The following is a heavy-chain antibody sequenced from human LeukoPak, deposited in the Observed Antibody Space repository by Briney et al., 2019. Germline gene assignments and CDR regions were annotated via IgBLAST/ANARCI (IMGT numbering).Heavy chain of an antibody. CDR1: GYSISSGYY. CDR2: IYHSGST. V-gene: IGHV4-38-2*02. D-gene: IGHD1-26*01. CDR3: AGGVGATSDY. Sequence: KPSETLSLTCTVSGYSISSGYYWGWIRQPPGKGLEWIGSIYHSGSTNYNPSLKSRVTISVDTSKNQFSLKLSSVTAADTAVYYCAGGVGATSDYWGQGTLVTVSS. J-gene: IGHJ4*02.